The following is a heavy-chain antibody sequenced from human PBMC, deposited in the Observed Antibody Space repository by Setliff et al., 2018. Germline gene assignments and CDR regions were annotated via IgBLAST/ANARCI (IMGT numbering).Heavy chain of an antibody. J-gene: IGHJ5*01. CDR2: VYSTGST. Sequence: SETLSLTCNVPGASISSGSHYWSWIRQSAGGKPTWIGHVYSTGSTNYNPSFESRVSISVDKSNNQFSLKMTSVTAADTAMYYCVRDRYGRNSDGSGVYNWFDSWGQGILVTVSS. V-gene: IGHV4-61*09. CDR1: GASISSGSHY. CDR3: VRDRYGRNSDGSGVYNWFDS. D-gene: IGHD2-15*01.